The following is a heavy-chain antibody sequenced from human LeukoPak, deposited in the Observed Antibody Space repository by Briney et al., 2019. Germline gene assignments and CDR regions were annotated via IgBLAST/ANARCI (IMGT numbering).Heavy chain of an antibody. V-gene: IGHV3-23*01. Sequence: GGSLRLSCAASGFTFSSYAMSWVRQAPGKGLEWVSSISSSGGSTYYADSVKGRFTISRDNSKTTLYLQMNSLRAEETAVYFCAKDFGSRGYTFWGQGTLVTVSS. J-gene: IGHJ4*02. CDR1: GFTFSSYA. CDR2: ISSSGGST. D-gene: IGHD5-12*01. CDR3: AKDFGSRGYTF.